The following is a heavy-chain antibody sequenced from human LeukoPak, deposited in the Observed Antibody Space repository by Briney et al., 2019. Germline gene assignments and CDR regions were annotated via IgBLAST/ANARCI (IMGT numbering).Heavy chain of an antibody. D-gene: IGHD6-13*01. J-gene: IGHJ4*02. CDR3: ARGAGSSSWYGGYYFDY. V-gene: IGHV1-69*05. CDR2: IIPIFGTA. CDR1: GGTFSSYA. Sequence: SSVKVSCKASGGTFSSYAISWVRQAPGQGLEWMGGIIPIFGTANYAQKFQGRVTITTDESTSTAYMELSSLRSEDTAVYYCARGAGSSSWYGGYYFDYWGQGTLVTVSS.